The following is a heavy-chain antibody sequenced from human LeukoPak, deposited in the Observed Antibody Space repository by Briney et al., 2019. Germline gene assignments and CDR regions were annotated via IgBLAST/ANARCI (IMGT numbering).Heavy chain of an antibody. D-gene: IGHD6-13*01. CDR3: ARDSEQQLGYGSFDY. CDR1: GFTFSSYA. Sequence: PGRSLRLSCAASGFTFSSYAMRWVRQAPGKGXXXXXXXXYDGSNKYYADSVKGRFTISRDNSKNTLYLQMNSLRAEDTAVYYCARDSEQQLGYGSFDYWGQGTLVAVSS. J-gene: IGHJ4*02. CDR2: XXYDGSNK. V-gene: IGHV3-30*01.